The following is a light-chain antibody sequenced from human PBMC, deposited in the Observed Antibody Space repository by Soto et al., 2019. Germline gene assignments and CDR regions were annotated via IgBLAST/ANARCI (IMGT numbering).Light chain of an antibody. V-gene: IGLV6-57*04. CDR2: EDS. CDR3: QSYDSSNHGV. J-gene: IGLJ3*02. Sequence: NFMLTQPHSVSGSPGKTVNISCTRSRGTIASNYVQWYQQLPGSAPTTVIYEDSHRPSGVPDRFSGSIDSSSNSASLTISGLKTEDEADYYCQSYDSSNHGVFGGGTKVTVL. CDR1: RGTIASNY.